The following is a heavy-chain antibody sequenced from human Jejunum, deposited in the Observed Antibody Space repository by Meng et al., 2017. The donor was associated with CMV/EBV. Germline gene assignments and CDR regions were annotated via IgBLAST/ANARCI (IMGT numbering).Heavy chain of an antibody. J-gene: IGHJ6*02. D-gene: IGHD2-2*01. CDR3: ASDLSSVVVPGALNYYYYGMDV. CDR2: ISSDGTHK. V-gene: IGHV3-30-3*01. Sequence: MHWARQAPGKGLEWVAVISSDGTHKHYADSVQGRFTISRDNSKKTLDLQMNSLRPEDTAVYYCASDLSSVVVPGALNYYYYGMDVWGQGTTVTVSS.